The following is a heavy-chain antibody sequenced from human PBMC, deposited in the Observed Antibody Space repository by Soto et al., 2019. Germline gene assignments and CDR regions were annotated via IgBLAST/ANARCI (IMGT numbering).Heavy chain of an antibody. J-gene: IGHJ4*02. Sequence: QVHLQESGPGLVTPSETLSLTCTVSGGSISTYCWTWIRQPPGKGLEWIGYIYDSGNINYNPSLKSRVTISVDTAKNQFSLKLNSVTAADTAVYYCARGPRYSGSSYPFDYWGQGTLVTVSS. V-gene: IGHV4-59*01. D-gene: IGHD1-26*01. CDR2: IYDSGNI. CDR3: ARGPRYSGSSYPFDY. CDR1: GGSISTYC.